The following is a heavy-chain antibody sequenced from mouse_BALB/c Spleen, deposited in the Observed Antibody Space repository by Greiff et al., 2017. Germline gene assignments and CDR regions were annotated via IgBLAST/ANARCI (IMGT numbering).Heavy chain of an antibody. J-gene: IGHJ3*01. CDR1: GYTFTSYW. D-gene: IGHD6-1*01. V-gene: IGHV1-7*01. CDR2: INPSTGYT. CDR3: ARATGAY. Sequence: QVQLQQSGAELVKPGASVKMSCKASGYTFTSYWMHWVKQRPGQGLEWIGYINPSTGYTEYNQKFKDKATLTADKSSSTAYMQLSSLTSEDSAVYYCARATGAYWGQGTLVTVSA.